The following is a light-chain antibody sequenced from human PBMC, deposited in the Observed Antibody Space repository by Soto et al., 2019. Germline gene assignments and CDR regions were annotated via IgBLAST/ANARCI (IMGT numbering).Light chain of an antibody. Sequence: QSVLTQPASVSGSPGQSITISCTGTSSDVVGYNYVSWYRQHPGKAPKFMIYDVSSRPSGVSNRFSGSKSGNTASLTISGLQAEDEVDYYCCSYTTSNTRQIVFGTGTKVTVL. J-gene: IGLJ1*01. V-gene: IGLV2-14*03. CDR1: SSDVVGYNY. CDR2: DVS. CDR3: CSYTTSNTRQIV.